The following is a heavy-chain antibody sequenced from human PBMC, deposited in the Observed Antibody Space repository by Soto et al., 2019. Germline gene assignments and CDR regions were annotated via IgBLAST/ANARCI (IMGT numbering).Heavy chain of an antibody. V-gene: IGHV3-53*01. D-gene: IGHD3-9*01. Sequence: GGSLRLSCAASGFTVSSNYMSWVRQAPGKGLEWVSVIYSGGSTYYADSVKGRFTISRDNSKNTLYLQMNSLRAEDTAVYYCASGSTGYFYYGMGVWGQGTTVTVSS. CDR3: ASGSTGYFYYGMGV. J-gene: IGHJ6*02. CDR1: GFTVSSNY. CDR2: IYSGGST.